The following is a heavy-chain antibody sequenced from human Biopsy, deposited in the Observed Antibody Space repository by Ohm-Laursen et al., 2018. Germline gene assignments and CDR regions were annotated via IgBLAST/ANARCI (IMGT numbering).Heavy chain of an antibody. J-gene: IGHJ5*02. Sequence: SDTLSLTCAVSGGSISSETHYWGWIRQPPGKGLEWIGSIFYGGITYYNPSLKSRVTISVDTSKNQFSLNLSSVTGADTAVYYCARHPTGFWFDPWGQGTLVIVSS. V-gene: IGHV4-39*01. CDR3: ARHPTGFWFDP. CDR1: GGSISSETHY. CDR2: IFYGGIT.